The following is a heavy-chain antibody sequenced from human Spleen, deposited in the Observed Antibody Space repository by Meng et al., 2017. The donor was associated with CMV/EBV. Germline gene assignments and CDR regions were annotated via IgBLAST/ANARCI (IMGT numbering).Heavy chain of an antibody. CDR3: ARMRRYFFDY. V-gene: IGHV3-53*01. J-gene: IGHJ4*02. CDR2: IYDSGTT. Sequence: GGSLRLSCAVSGLTVSSDYVTWVRQAPGKGLEWVSVIYDSGTTYYADSVKGRFTIYRDNSRNTVSLQMNSLRAEDTAVYYCARMRRYFFDYWGQGALVTDSS. CDR1: GLTVSSDY.